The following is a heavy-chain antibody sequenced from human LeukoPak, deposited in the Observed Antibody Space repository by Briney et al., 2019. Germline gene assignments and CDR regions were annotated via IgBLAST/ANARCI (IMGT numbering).Heavy chain of an antibody. V-gene: IGHV3-30*03. J-gene: IGHJ4*02. Sequence: PGGSLRLSCVASGFTFSTYGMHWVRQAPGRGLEWVALISYDESNKLYADSVKGRFTISRDNAKNTLYLQMSSLRVEGTAVYYCVRDPPQWEFTLDYWGQGILVTVSS. CDR1: GFTFSTYG. CDR3: VRDPPQWEFTLDY. CDR2: ISYDESNK. D-gene: IGHD1-26*01.